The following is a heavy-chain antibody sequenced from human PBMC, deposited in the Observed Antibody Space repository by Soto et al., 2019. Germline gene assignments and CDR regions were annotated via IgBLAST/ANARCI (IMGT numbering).Heavy chain of an antibody. Sequence: SETLSLTCAVYGGSFSGYYWSWIRQPPGKGLEWIGEINHSGSTNYNPSLESRVTISVDTSKNQFSLKLSSVTAADTAVYYCARGRDILTGYYLPGFPRYGMDVWGQGTTVTVSS. CDR2: INHSGST. CDR1: GGSFSGYY. J-gene: IGHJ6*02. CDR3: ARGRDILTGYYLPGFPRYGMDV. D-gene: IGHD3-9*01. V-gene: IGHV4-34*01.